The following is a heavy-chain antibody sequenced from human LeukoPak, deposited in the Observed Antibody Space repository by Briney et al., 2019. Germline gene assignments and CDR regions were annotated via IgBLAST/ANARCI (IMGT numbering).Heavy chain of an antibody. CDR2: FDPEDGET. Sequence: ASVKVSCKVSGYTLTELSMHWVRQAPGKGLEWMGGFDPEDGETIYAQKFQGRVTMTEDTSTDTAYMELSSLRSEDTAVYYCASEIVVVTANRNAFDIWGQGTMVTVSS. D-gene: IGHD2-21*02. CDR1: GYTLTELS. J-gene: IGHJ3*02. CDR3: ASEIVVVTANRNAFDI. V-gene: IGHV1-24*01.